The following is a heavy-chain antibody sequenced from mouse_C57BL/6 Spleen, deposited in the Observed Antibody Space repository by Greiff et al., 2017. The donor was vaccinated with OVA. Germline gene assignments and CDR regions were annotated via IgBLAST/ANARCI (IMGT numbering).Heavy chain of an antibody. CDR1: GYAFSSSW. CDR3: ARYFDY. CDR2: IYPGDGDT. J-gene: IGHJ2*01. V-gene: IGHV1-82*01. Sequence: QVQLQQSGPALVKPGASVKISCKASGYAFSSSWMNWVKQRPGKGLEWIGRIYPGDGDTNYNGKFKGKATRTADKASSTAYMQLSSLTSEDSAVYFCARYFDYWGQGTTLTVSS.